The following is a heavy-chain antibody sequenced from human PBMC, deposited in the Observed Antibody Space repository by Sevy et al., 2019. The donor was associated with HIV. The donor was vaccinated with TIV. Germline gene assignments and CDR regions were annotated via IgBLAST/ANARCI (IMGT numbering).Heavy chain of an antibody. D-gene: IGHD3-16*02. CDR3: ARDELSDYVWGSYRPTHFDY. J-gene: IGHJ4*02. CDR1: GFTFSSYW. V-gene: IGHV3-7*01. CDR2: IKQDGSEK. Sequence: GGSLRLSCAASGFTFSSYWMSWVRQAPGKGLEWVANIKQDGSEKYYVDSVKGRFTISGDNAKNSLYLQMNSLRAEETAVYYCARDELSDYVWGSYRPTHFDYWGQGTLVTVSS.